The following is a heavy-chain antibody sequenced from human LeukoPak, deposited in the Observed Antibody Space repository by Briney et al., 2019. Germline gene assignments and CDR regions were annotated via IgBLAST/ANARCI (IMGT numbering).Heavy chain of an antibody. CDR2: IYPGDSDT. CDR3: ARQQGSASYTPLDY. V-gene: IGHV5-51*01. J-gene: IGHJ4*02. Sequence: HGESLKISCKGSGYTFTTYWIAWVRQMPGKGLEWMGIIYPGDSDTRYSPSFQGQVTISADKSISTAYLQWGSLRASDTAMYYCARQQGSASYTPLDYWGQGTLVTVSS. CDR1: GYTFTTYW. D-gene: IGHD6-19*01.